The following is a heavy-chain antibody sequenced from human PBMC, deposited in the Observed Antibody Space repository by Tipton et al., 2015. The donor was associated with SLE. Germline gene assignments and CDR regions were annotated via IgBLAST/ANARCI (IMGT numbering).Heavy chain of an antibody. CDR2: IYNSGST. CDR1: GGSISSSSYY. Sequence: TLSLTCTVSGGSISSSSYYWGWIRQPPGKGLEWIGSIYNSGSTHYNPSLKSRVTISVDTSRSQFSLKLSSVTAADTAVYYCARLQYVFGGMDVWGKGTTVTVSP. CDR3: ARLQYVFGGMDV. V-gene: IGHV4-39*07. D-gene: IGHD3-3*01. J-gene: IGHJ6*04.